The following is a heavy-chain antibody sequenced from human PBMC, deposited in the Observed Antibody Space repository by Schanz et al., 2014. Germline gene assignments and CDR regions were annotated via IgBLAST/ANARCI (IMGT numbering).Heavy chain of an antibody. D-gene: IGHD6-19*01. Sequence: ESGGGLVKPGGSLRLSCVASGFTFSDYYMSWIRQAPGKGLEWVSYISSSSSYTNYADSVKGRFTISRDNAKNSLYLQMNSLRAEDTAVYYCARSYSSGWYPHYYGMDVWGQGTTVTVSS. CDR1: GFTFSDYY. J-gene: IGHJ6*02. CDR3: ARSYSSGWYPHYYGMDV. CDR2: ISSSSSYT. V-gene: IGHV3-11*06.